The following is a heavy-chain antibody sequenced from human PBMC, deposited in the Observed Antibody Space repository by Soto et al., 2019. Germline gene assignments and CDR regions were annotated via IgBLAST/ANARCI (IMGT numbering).Heavy chain of an antibody. CDR2: IIPIFGTA. D-gene: IGHD5-18*01. Sequence: QVQLVQSGAEVKKPGSSVKVSCKASGATFSSYAISWVRQAPGQGLEWMGGIIPIFGTANYAQKFQGRVSITADESTRTAYIELSSLRAEDTAVYCCARDLGYSYDCGYYFGMDVWGQGTTVTVSS. CDR3: ARDLGYSYDCGYYFGMDV. V-gene: IGHV1-69*01. CDR1: GATFSSYA. J-gene: IGHJ6*02.